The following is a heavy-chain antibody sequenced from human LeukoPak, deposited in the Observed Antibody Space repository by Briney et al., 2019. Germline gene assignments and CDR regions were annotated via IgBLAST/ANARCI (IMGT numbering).Heavy chain of an antibody. D-gene: IGHD2-2*02. CDR2: ISGSGGST. J-gene: IGHJ3*02. CDR1: GFTFSSYA. Sequence: GGSLRLSCAASGFTFSSYAMSWVRQPPGKGLEWVSAISGSGGSTYYADSVKGRFTISRDNSKNTMYLQMNSLRAEDTAVYYCAKDRGSCSSTSCYIDAFDIWGQGTMVTVSS. CDR3: AKDRGSCSSTSCYIDAFDI. V-gene: IGHV3-23*01.